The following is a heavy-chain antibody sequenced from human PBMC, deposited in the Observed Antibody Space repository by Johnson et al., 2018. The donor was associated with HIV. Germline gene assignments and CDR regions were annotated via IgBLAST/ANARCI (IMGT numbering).Heavy chain of an antibody. J-gene: IGHJ3*02. CDR2: IKQDGSEK. Sequence: VQLVESGGGVVQPGRSLRLSCAASGFTFSSYWMSWVRQAPGKGLAWVANIKQDGSEKYYVASVKGRFTISRDNAKNSLYLQMNSLRAEDTAVYYCAREGFIPVLLRGGAFDIWGQGTMVTVSS. V-gene: IGHV3-7*01. D-gene: IGHD3-10*01. CDR3: AREGFIPVLLRGGAFDI. CDR1: GFTFSSYW.